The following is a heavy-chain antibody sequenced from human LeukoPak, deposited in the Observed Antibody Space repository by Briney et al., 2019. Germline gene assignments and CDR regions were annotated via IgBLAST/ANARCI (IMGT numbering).Heavy chain of an antibody. J-gene: IGHJ4*02. CDR2: IKQDGSEK. Sequence: GGSLRLSCAASGFTFSSYWMSWVRQAPGKGLEWVSNIKQDGSEKYYVDSVKGRFTISRDNAKNSLYLQMNSLRAEDTAVYYCVRGINRYSYGCDYWGQGTLVTVSS. D-gene: IGHD5-18*01. CDR3: VRGINRYSYGCDY. CDR1: GFTFSSYW. V-gene: IGHV3-7*01.